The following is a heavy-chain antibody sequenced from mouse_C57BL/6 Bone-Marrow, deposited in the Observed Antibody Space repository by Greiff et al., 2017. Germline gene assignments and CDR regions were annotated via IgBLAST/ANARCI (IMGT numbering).Heavy chain of an antibody. Sequence: DVHLVESGGDLVKPGGSLKLSCAASGFTFSSYGMSWVRQTPDKRLEWVATISSGGSYTYYPDSVKGRFTISRDNAKNTLYLQMSSLKSGDTAMYYCARLDDYRDYWGQGTTLTVSS. CDR3: ARLDDYRDY. D-gene: IGHD2-14*01. CDR1: GFTFSSYG. CDR2: ISSGGSYT. J-gene: IGHJ2*01. V-gene: IGHV5-6*01.